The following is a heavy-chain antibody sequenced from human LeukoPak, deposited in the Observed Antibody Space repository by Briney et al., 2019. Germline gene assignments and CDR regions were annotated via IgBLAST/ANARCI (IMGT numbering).Heavy chain of an antibody. Sequence: GGSLRLSCAASGFNFNSYTKSWVRQAPGKGLEWVSAISGSGGSTYYADSVKGRFTISRDNSKNTLYLQMNSLRAEDTAVYYCAKVDHFDWLLLDYWGQGTLVTVSS. CDR1: GFNFNSYT. CDR2: ISGSGGST. V-gene: IGHV3-23*01. J-gene: IGHJ4*02. D-gene: IGHD3-9*01. CDR3: AKVDHFDWLLLDY.